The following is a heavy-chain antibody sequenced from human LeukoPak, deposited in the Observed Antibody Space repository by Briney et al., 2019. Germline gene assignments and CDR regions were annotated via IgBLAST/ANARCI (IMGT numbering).Heavy chain of an antibody. V-gene: IGHV1-18*01. Sequence: ASVKVSCKASGYTFTSYGISWVRQAPGQGLEWMGWISAYNGNTNYAQKLQGRVTMTTDTSTSTAYMELRSLRSDDTAVYYCARDPLSLTGFYGMDVWGQGTTVTVSS. CDR3: ARDPLSLTGFYGMDV. CDR1: GYTFTSYG. CDR2: ISAYNGNT. D-gene: IGHD3-9*01. J-gene: IGHJ6*02.